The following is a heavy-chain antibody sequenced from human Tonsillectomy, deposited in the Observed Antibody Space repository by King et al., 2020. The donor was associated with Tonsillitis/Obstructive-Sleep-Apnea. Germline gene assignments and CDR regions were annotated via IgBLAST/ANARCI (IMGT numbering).Heavy chain of an antibody. D-gene: IGHD2-2*01. CDR1: GYSFTSYW. CDR2: IYPGDSDT. Sequence: QLVQSGAEVKKPGESLKSSCKGSGYSFTSYWIGWVRQMPGKGLEWMGIIYPGDSDTRYSPSLQGQVTISADKSISAAYLQWSSLKASDTAMYYCARHRGDEVVPANFDYWGQGTLVTVSA. V-gene: IGHV5-51*01. J-gene: IGHJ4*02. CDR3: ARHRGDEVVPANFDY.